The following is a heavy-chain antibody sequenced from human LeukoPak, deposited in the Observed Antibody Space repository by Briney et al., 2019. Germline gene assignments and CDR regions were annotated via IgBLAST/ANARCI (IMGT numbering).Heavy chain of an antibody. CDR2: IYYSGST. CDR1: GGPISSSSYY. Sequence: SETLSLTCTVSGGPISSSSYYWGWIRQPPGKGLEWIGSIYYSGSTYYNPSLKSRVTISVDTSKNQFSLKLSSVTAADTAVYYCASTYYGSGSYYNQDVDYWGQGTLVTVSS. J-gene: IGHJ4*02. D-gene: IGHD3-10*01. V-gene: IGHV4-39*01. CDR3: ASTYYGSGSYYNQDVDY.